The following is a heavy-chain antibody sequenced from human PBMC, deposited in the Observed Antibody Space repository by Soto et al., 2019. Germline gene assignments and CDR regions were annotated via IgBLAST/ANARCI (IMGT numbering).Heavy chain of an antibody. CDR2: FDPEDGEM. CDR3: TTGVWDGYNY. J-gene: IGHJ4*02. CDR1: GYTLTELS. Sequence: ASVKVSCKVSGYTLTELSIHWVRQAPGKGLEWMGGFDPEDGEMIYAQKFQGRVTMTEDTSTDTAYMELSSLRSEDTAVYCCTTGVWDGYNYWGQGTLVTVSS. V-gene: IGHV1-24*01. D-gene: IGHD5-12*01.